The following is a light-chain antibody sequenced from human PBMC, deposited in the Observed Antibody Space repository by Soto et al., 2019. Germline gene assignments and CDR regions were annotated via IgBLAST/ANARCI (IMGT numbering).Light chain of an antibody. CDR3: VEALQTLT. CDR1: QSLLNSDGYNC. V-gene: IGKV2-28*01. CDR2: LGS. J-gene: IGKJ2*01. Sequence: DIVMTRSPLSLPVTPGEAASISCRSSQSLLNSDGYNCLEWYLQRPGQSPQLLIYLGSNRASGVPERISGSGSGTNFTLKISRVGAEDVGVYYCVEALQTLTFGQGTKLEIK.